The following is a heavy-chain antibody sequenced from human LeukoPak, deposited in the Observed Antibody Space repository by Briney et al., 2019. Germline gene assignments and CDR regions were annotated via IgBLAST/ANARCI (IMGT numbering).Heavy chain of an antibody. Sequence: PGRSLRLSCAASGFTFDDYAMHWVRQAPGKGLEWVSGISWNSGSIGYADSVKGRFTISRDNAKNSLYLQMNSLRAEDMALYYCAKGTSGSSWYGGGFDYWGQGTLVTVSS. V-gene: IGHV3-9*03. CDR1: GFTFDDYA. J-gene: IGHJ4*02. CDR3: AKGTSGSSWYGGGFDY. D-gene: IGHD6-13*01. CDR2: ISWNSGSI.